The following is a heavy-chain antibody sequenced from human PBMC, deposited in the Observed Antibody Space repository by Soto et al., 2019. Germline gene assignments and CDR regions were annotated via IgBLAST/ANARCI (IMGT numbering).Heavy chain of an antibody. CDR3: ARLRSRITIFGVAPFDP. CDR1: VGSIISYY. Sequence: SKTLSLTCTFSVGSIISYYWSWIRQPPGKGLEWIGYIYYSGSTNYNPSLKSRVTISVDTSKNQFSLKLSSVTAADTAVYYCARLRSRITIFGVAPFDPWGQGTLVTVSS. D-gene: IGHD3-3*01. J-gene: IGHJ5*02. CDR2: IYYSGST. V-gene: IGHV4-59*01.